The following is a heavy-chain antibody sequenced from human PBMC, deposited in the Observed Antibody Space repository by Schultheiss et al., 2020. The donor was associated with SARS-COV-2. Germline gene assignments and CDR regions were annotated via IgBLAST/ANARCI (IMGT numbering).Heavy chain of an antibody. CDR2: ISYDGSNK. J-gene: IGHJ4*02. Sequence: GGSLRLSCAASGFTFSSYAMHWVRQAPGKGLEWVAVISYDGSNKYYADSVKGRFTISRDNSKNTLYLQMNSLRAEDMAVYYCARSSITIFGVVTPDYWGQGTLVTVSS. CDR3: ARSSITIFGVVTPDY. V-gene: IGHV3-30*01. D-gene: IGHD3-3*01. CDR1: GFTFSSYA.